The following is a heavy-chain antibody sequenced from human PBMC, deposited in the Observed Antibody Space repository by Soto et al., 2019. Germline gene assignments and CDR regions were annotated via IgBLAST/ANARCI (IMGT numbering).Heavy chain of an antibody. J-gene: IGHJ4*02. V-gene: IGHV4-59*01. Sequence: SETLSLTCTVSGGSISSYYWSWIRQPPGKGLEWIGYIYYSGSTNYNPSLKSRVTISVDTSKNQFSLKLSSVTAADTAVYYCARGEYYDRSGYYDYWGQGTLVTVSS. CDR3: ARGEYYDRSGYYDY. CDR2: IYYSGST. CDR1: GGSISSYY. D-gene: IGHD3-22*01.